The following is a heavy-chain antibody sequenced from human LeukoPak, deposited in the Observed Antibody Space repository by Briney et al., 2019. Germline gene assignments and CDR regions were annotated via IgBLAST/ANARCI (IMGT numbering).Heavy chain of an antibody. J-gene: IGHJ4*02. Sequence: ASVKVSCKASGYTFTSYDINWVRQAPGQGLEWMGWISSYNGNTNYGQKLQGRVTMTTDTSTSTAYMELRSLRSDDTAVYYCARVRDYGYIDYWGQGTLVTVSS. D-gene: IGHD4-17*01. V-gene: IGHV1-18*01. CDR3: ARVRDYGYIDY. CDR2: ISSYNGNT. CDR1: GYTFTSYD.